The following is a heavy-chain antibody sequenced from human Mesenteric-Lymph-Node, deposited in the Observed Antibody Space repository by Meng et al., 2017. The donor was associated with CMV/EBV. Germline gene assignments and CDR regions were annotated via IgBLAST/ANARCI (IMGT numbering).Heavy chain of an antibody. Sequence: KASGGTFSSYTISWVRQAPGQGLEWMGGIIPIFGTANYAQKFQGRVTITADKSTSTTYMELSSLRSEDTAVYYCAREFSDYHGAGFDYWGQGTLVTVSS. CDR1: GGTFSSYT. D-gene: IGHD4-17*01. J-gene: IGHJ4*02. CDR2: IIPIFGTA. CDR3: AREFSDYHGAGFDY. V-gene: IGHV1-69*06.